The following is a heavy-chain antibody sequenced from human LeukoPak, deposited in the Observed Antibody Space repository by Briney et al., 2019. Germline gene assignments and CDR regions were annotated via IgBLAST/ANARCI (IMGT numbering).Heavy chain of an antibody. V-gene: IGHV1-69*05. CDR1: GGTFSSYA. Sequence: SVKVSCKASGGTFSSYAISWVRQAPGQGLGWMGRIIPIFGTANYAQKFQGRVTITTDESTSTAYMELSSLRSEDTAVYYCARVGRPLAPDYWGQGTLVTVSS. CDR2: IIPIFGTA. CDR3: ARVGRPLAPDY. D-gene: IGHD1-1*01. J-gene: IGHJ4*02.